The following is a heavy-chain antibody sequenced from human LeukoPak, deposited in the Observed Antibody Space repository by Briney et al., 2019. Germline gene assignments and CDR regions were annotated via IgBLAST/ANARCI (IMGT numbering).Heavy chain of an antibody. CDR1: GGSFSGYY. Sequence: SETLSLTCAVYGGSFSGYYWSWIRQPPGKGLEWIGEMNHSGSANYNPSLKSRATISVDMSKNQFSLKLSSVTAADTAVYYCARAASSGYHYWGQGTLVTVSS. J-gene: IGHJ4*01. V-gene: IGHV4-34*01. D-gene: IGHD3-22*01. CDR2: MNHSGSA. CDR3: ARAASSGYHY.